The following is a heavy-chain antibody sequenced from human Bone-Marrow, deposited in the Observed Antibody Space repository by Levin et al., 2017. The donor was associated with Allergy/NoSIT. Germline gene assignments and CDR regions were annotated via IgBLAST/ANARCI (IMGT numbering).Heavy chain of an antibody. CDR2: INPSLGTT. Sequence: ASVKVSCKPSGYTFTNYYVHWLRQAPGQGPEWMGIINPSLGTTSYAQRFQGRVAMTMDTSTSTVYMELSSLRHGDTAVYYCARPSSEAVAGNDWFDTWGRGTLVTVSS. CDR1: GYTFTNYY. CDR3: ARPSSEAVAGNDWFDT. J-gene: IGHJ5*02. D-gene: IGHD6-19*01. V-gene: IGHV1-46*01.